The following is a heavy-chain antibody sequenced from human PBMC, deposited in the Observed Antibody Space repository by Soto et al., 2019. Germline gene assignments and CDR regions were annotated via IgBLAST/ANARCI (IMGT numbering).Heavy chain of an antibody. V-gene: IGHV3-30*18. D-gene: IGHD1-26*01. J-gene: IGHJ4*02. CDR3: AKEGGLSGSYYISSSYYFDY. Sequence: GGSLRLSCAASGFTFSSYGMHWVRQAPGKGLEWVAIISYDGSNTYYADSVKGRFTISRDNSKNTLYLQMNSLRAEDTSVYYFAKEGGLSGSYYISSSYYFDYWGQGTLVTSPQ. CDR1: GFTFSSYG. CDR2: ISYDGSNT.